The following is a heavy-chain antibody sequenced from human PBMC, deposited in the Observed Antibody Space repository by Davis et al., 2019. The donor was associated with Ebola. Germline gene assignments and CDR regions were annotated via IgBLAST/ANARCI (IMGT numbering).Heavy chain of an antibody. CDR3: ARAHSSGWLYLDAFDI. V-gene: IGHV4-61*01. D-gene: IGHD6-19*01. Sequence: MPSETLSLTCTVSGGSIISSSYYWSWIRQPPGKGLEWIGYIYYSGSTNYNPSLKSRVTISVDTSKNQFSLKLSSVTAADTAVYYCARAHSSGWLYLDAFDIWGQGTMVTVSS. CDR1: GGSIISSSYY. J-gene: IGHJ3*02. CDR2: IYYSGST.